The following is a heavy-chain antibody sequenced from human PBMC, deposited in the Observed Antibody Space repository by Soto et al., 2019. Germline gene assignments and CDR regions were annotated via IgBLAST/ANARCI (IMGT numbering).Heavy chain of an antibody. V-gene: IGHV3-74*01. J-gene: IGHJ6*02. Sequence: PGGSLRLSCAASGFTFSGYWMHWVRQAPGKGLVWVSRINTDGSTTSYADSVKGRFTISRDNAKNTLYLQMNSLRAEDTAVYYCASSSSSRYMRYYYGMDVWGQGTTVTVSS. CDR3: ASSSSSRYMRYYYGMDV. CDR2: INTDGSTT. D-gene: IGHD6-6*01. CDR1: GFTFSGYW.